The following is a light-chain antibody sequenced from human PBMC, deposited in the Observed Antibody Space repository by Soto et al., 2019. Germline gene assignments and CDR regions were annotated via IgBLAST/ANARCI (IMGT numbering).Light chain of an antibody. CDR3: CSYAGSFYV. Sequence: QSALTQPRSVSGSPGQSVTISCTGTSSDVGGYNYVSWYQQHPGKAPKLMIYDVSKRPSGVPYRFSCSKSVTTASLTISGLQAEEEADYYCCSYAGSFYVFGTGTKLTVL. CDR1: SSDVGGYNY. CDR2: DVS. V-gene: IGLV2-11*01. J-gene: IGLJ1*01.